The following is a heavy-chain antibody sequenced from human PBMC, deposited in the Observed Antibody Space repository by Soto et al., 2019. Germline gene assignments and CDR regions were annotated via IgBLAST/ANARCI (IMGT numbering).Heavy chain of an antibody. V-gene: IGHV4-31*03. CDR1: GGSISSGGCY. J-gene: IGHJ6*02. Sequence: QVQLQESGPGLVKPSQTLSPTCTVSGGSISSGGCYWSWIRQHPGKGLEWIGYIYYSGSTYYNPSLKGRVTISLDRSKNRFSLKLSSVPAADTAVYYCARERVGAAAGDYYYYGMDVWGQGTTVTVSS. D-gene: IGHD6-13*01. CDR3: ARERVGAAAGDYYYYGMDV. CDR2: IYYSGST.